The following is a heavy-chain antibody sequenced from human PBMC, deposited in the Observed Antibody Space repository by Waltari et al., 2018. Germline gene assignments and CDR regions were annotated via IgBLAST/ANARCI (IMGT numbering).Heavy chain of an antibody. V-gene: IGHV3-74*01. J-gene: IGHJ4*02. Sequence: EEQLVESGGGLVQPGGSLSLSCAASGFTLRNYWMHCVRQAPGKGLVWVSVINAGASDTRYADSVRGRFTISRDDAKNTVYLQMNSLGDEDTAVYYCARGLVTAVGYGDFWGQGTLVTVSS. D-gene: IGHD6-13*01. CDR1: GFTLRNYW. CDR2: INAGASDT. CDR3: ARGLVTAVGYGDF.